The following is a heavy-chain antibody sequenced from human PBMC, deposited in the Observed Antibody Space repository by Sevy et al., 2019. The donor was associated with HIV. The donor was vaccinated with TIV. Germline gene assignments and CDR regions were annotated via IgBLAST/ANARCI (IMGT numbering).Heavy chain of an antibody. CDR2: ISYDGSSQ. CDR3: AKDAFEVRGVLSSRGMPTYYHAMDL. D-gene: IGHD3-10*01. Sequence: GGSLRLSCTASGFTFQTFGMHWVRQAPGKGLEWVAVISYDGSSQNYADSVKGRFTISRDNSKNTVYLQMSSLKPEDTAVYYCAKDAFEVRGVLSSRGMPTYYHAMDLWGQGTTVTVSS. CDR1: GFTFQTFG. J-gene: IGHJ6*02. V-gene: IGHV3-30*18.